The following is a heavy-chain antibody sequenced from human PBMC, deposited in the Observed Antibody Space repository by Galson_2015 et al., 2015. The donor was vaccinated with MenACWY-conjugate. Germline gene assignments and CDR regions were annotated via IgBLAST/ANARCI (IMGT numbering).Heavy chain of an antibody. CDR1: GYSISSGYY. Sequence: ETLSLTCTVSGYSISSGYYWGWIRQPPGKGLEWIGSIYHSGSTYYNPSLKSRFTISVDTSKNQFSLKLSSVTAADTAVYYCARFRGVVINLGDFDYWGQGTLVTVSS. V-gene: IGHV4-38-2*02. CDR3: ARFRGVVINLGDFDY. D-gene: IGHD3-3*01. J-gene: IGHJ4*02. CDR2: IYHSGST.